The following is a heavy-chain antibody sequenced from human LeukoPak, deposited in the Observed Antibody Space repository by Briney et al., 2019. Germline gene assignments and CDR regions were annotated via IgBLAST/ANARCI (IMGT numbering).Heavy chain of an antibody. Sequence: GGSLRLSCAASGFSFSGYSMNWVRQAPGKGLEWVSYISSSGTTIYYGDSMKGRFTVSRDNAKNSLSLQMNSLRAEDTAVYYCARSRSGYHFDCWGQGTLVTASS. CDR2: ISSSGTTI. V-gene: IGHV3-48*01. CDR1: GFSFSGYS. D-gene: IGHD5-12*01. J-gene: IGHJ4*02. CDR3: ARSRSGYHFDC.